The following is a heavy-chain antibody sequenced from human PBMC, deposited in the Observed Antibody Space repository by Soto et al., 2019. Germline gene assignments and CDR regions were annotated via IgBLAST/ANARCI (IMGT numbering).Heavy chain of an antibody. CDR2: ISGSGGST. J-gene: IGHJ5*02. V-gene: IGHV3-23*01. CDR1: GFTFSSYA. Sequence: GGSLRLSCAASGFTFSSYAMSWVRQAPGKGLEWVSAISGSGGSTYYADSVKGRFTISRDNSKNTLYLQMNSLRAEDTAVYYCAKGHHTPKIVTHPMFAWYNWFDPWGQGTLVTVSS. D-gene: IGHD3-10*02. CDR3: AKGHHTPKIVTHPMFAWYNWFDP.